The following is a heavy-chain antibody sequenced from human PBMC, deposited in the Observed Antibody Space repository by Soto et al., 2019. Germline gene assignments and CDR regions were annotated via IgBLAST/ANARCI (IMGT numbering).Heavy chain of an antibody. D-gene: IGHD3-10*01. CDR2: IYYSGST. CDR3: ARAHSTMVRGVRHDRFDY. J-gene: IGHJ4*02. Sequence: QVQLVESGPGLVKPSETLSLTCTVSGGSVSSGSYYWSWIRQPPGKGLEWIGYIYYSGSTNYNPSLKSRVTISVDTSKNQFSLKLSSVTAADTAVYYCARAHSTMVRGVRHDRFDYWGQGTLVTVSS. CDR1: GGSVSSGSYY. V-gene: IGHV4-61*01.